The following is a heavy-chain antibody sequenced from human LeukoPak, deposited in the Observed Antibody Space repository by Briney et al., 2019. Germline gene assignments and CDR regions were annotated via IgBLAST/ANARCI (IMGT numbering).Heavy chain of an antibody. CDR1: GFTFSSYA. CDR2: ISGSGGST. Sequence: GGSLRLSCAASGFTFSSYAMSWVRQAPGKGLEWVSAISGSGGSTYYADSMKGRFTISRDNSKNTLYLQMNSLRAEDTAVYYCAKTGYSSSWYFGPNDYWGQGTLVTVSS. J-gene: IGHJ4*02. D-gene: IGHD6-13*01. CDR3: AKTGYSSSWYFGPNDY. V-gene: IGHV3-23*01.